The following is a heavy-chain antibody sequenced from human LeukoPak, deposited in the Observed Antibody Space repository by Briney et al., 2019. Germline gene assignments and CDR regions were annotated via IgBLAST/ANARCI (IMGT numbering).Heavy chain of an antibody. D-gene: IGHD3-22*01. V-gene: IGHV4-38-2*02. CDR1: GYSISSGYY. J-gene: IGHJ6*03. CDR3: ARDFPHYYDSSGYHTIGLYYYYYYYMDV. CDR2: IYHSGST. Sequence: PSETLSLTCTVSGYSISSGYYWGWIRQPPGEGLEWIGSIYHSGSTYYNPSLKSRVTISVDTSKNQFSLKLSSVTAADTAVYYCARDFPHYYDSSGYHTIGLYYYYYYYMDVWGKGTTVTVSS.